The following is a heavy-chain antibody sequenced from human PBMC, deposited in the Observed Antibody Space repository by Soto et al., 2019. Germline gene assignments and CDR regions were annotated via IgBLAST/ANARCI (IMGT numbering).Heavy chain of an antibody. CDR1: GFTFDDYT. CDR2: ISWDGGNT. J-gene: IGHJ4*02. D-gene: IGHD4-17*01. CDR3: AKQATVTTENYFDY. V-gene: IGHV3-43*01. Sequence: EVQLVESGGVVVQPGGSLRLSCAASGFTFDDYTMHWVRQAPGKGLEWVSLISWDGGNTYYADSVKGRFTISRDNSKNSLYLQMNSLRTEDTALYYCAKQATVTTENYFDYWGQGTLVTVSS.